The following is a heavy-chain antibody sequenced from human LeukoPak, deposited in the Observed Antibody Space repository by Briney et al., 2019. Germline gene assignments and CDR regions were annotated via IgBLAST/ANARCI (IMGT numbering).Heavy chain of an antibody. J-gene: IGHJ4*02. V-gene: IGHV4-34*01. Sequence: SETLSLTCAVYGGSFSGYYWGWIRQPPGKGLEWIGNIYYSGSTYYDPSLKSRVTISVDTSKHQFSLKLRSVTAADTAIYYCARAHYASGSPIDYWGQGTLVAVSS. CDR2: IYYSGST. CDR1: GGSFSGYY. D-gene: IGHD3-10*01. CDR3: ARAHYASGSPIDY.